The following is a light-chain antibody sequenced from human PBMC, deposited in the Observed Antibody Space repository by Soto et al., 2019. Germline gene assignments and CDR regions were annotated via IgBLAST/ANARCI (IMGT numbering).Light chain of an antibody. J-gene: IGKJ3*01. V-gene: IGKV1-27*01. Sequence: DIQMTQSPSSLSASVGDRVTITCRASQGISNYVAWYQQRPGKVPKLLIYAASTLHLGVPSRFSGSGSGTPFTLTISSLQPEDVGVYYGQMYNSDPFTFGPGTKVDIK. CDR1: QGISNY. CDR3: QMYNSDPFT. CDR2: AAS.